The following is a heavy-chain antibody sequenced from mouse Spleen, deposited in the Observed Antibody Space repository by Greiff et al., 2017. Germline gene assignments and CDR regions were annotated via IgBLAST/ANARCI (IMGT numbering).Heavy chain of an antibody. CDR1: GYAFTNYL. CDR3: ARCHILLRSFYFDY. D-gene: IGHD1-1*01. V-gene: IGHV1-54*01. CDR2: INPGSGGT. J-gene: IGHJ2*01. Sequence: VQLQQSGAELVRPGTSVKVSCKASGYAFTNYLIEWVKQRPGQGLEWIGVINPGSGGTNYNEKFKGKATLTADKSSSTAYMQLSSLTSEDSAVYFCARCHILLRSFYFDYWGQGTTLTVSS.